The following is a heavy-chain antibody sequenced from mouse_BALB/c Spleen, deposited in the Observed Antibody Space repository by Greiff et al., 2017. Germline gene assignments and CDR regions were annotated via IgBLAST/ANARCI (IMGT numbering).Heavy chain of an antibody. Sequence: VQLQESAAELARPGASVKMSCKASGYTFTSYTMHWVKQRPGQGLEWIGYINPSSGYTEYNQKFKDKTTLTADKSSSTAYMQLSSLTSEDSAVYYCASSRDGYPFAYWGQGTLVTVSA. D-gene: IGHD2-3*01. V-gene: IGHV1-4*02. CDR2: INPSSGYT. J-gene: IGHJ3*01. CDR3: ASSRDGYPFAY. CDR1: GYTFTSYT.